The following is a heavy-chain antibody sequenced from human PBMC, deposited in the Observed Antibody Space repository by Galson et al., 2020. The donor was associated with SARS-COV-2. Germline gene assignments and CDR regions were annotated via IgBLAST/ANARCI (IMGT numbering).Heavy chain of an antibody. V-gene: IGHV3-73*01. CDR3: TRQRQWERPVL. CDR1: GFTFSGSA. J-gene: IGHJ2*01. D-gene: IGHD1-26*01. CDR2: IRSKANRYAT. Sequence: GGSLRPSCAASGFTFSGSAMHWVRQASGKGLEWVGRIRSKANRYATAYAASVKGRFTISRDDSKNTAYLQINSLKTEDTAVYYGTRQRQWERPVLWGRGTLVTVSS.